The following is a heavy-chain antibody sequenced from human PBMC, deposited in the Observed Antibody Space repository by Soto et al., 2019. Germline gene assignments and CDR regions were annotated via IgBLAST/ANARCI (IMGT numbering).Heavy chain of an antibody. CDR2: ISGSGGST. Sequence: EVQLLESGGGLVQPGGSLRLSCAASGFTFSSYVMSWVRQAPGKGLEWVSGISGSGGSTYYADSVKGRFTISRDNSKNTLYLQMNSRRAEDTAVYYCAKYPIAEAGPAGRYGMDVWGQGTTVTVSS. CDR3: AKYPIAEAGPAGRYGMDV. CDR1: GFTFSSYV. V-gene: IGHV3-23*01. J-gene: IGHJ6*02. D-gene: IGHD6-19*01.